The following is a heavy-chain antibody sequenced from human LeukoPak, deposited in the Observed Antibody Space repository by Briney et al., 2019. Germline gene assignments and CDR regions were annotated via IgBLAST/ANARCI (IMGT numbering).Heavy chain of an antibody. CDR2: ISSSSSYI. CDR3: ASGDSSGYYWGGDY. CDR1: GFTFSSYS. V-gene: IGHV3-21*01. D-gene: IGHD3-22*01. J-gene: IGHJ4*02. Sequence: GGSLRLSCAASGFTFSSYSMNWVRQAPGKGLEWVSSISSSSSYIYYADSVKGRFTISRDNAKSSLYLQMNSLRAEDTAVYYCASGDSSGYYWGGDYWGQGTLVTVSS.